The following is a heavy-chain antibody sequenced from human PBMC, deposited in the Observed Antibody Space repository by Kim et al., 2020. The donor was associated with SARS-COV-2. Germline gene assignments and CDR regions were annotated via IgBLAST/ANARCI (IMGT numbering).Heavy chain of an antibody. J-gene: IGHJ6*02. CDR1: GFAFSTYS. V-gene: IGHV3-23*01. Sequence: GGSLRLSCAASGFAFSTYSMSWVRQAPGRGLEWVSTIRGNGRNTYYVDSVKGRFTISRDNSKTTLYLQMNSLRAEDTAMYYCAKDGYSGYDYYYSGMDVRGQGTTVTVSS. CDR3: AKDGYSGYDYYYSGMDV. D-gene: IGHD5-12*01. CDR2: IRGNGRNT.